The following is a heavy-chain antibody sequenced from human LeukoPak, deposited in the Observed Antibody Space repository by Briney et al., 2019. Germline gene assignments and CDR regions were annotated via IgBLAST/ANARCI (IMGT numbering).Heavy chain of an antibody. CDR2: ISSSGSTI. CDR3: ARGGDVGTAMLGAFDI. J-gene: IGHJ3*02. V-gene: IGHV3-48*03. Sequence: GGSLRLSCAASGFTFSSYEMNWVRQAPGKGLEWVSYISSSGSTIYYADSVKGRFTISRDNAKNSLYLQMNSLRAEDTAVYYCARGGDVGTAMLGAFDIWGQGTMVTVSS. D-gene: IGHD5-18*01. CDR1: GFTFSSYE.